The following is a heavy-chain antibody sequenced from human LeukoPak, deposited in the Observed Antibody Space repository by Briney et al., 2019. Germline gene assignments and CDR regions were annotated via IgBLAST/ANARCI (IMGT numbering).Heavy chain of an antibody. D-gene: IGHD3-22*01. CDR3: AREARYYYDSSGYLDY. CDR1: GYTFTSYG. J-gene: IGHJ4*02. CDR2: ISAYNGNT. V-gene: IGHV1-18*01. Sequence: GASVKVSCKASGYTFTSYGISWVRQAPGQGLEWMGWISAYNGNTNYAQKLQGRVTMTTDTSTSTAYMELRSLRSDDTAVYYCAREARYYYDSSGYLDYWGQGTLVTVSS.